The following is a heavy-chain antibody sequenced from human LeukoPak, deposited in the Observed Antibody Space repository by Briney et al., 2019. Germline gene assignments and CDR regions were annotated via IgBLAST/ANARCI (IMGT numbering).Heavy chain of an antibody. D-gene: IGHD6-13*01. CDR2: IRYDGSNK. V-gene: IGHV3-30*02. Sequence: GSLRLSCAASGFTFSSFGMHWVRQAPGKGLEWVAFIRYDGSNKYYADSVKGRFTISRDNSKNVLYLQMNSLRAEDTAVYYCARDRSGTEHFDYWGQGTLVTVSS. CDR3: ARDRSGTEHFDY. J-gene: IGHJ4*02. CDR1: GFTFSSFG.